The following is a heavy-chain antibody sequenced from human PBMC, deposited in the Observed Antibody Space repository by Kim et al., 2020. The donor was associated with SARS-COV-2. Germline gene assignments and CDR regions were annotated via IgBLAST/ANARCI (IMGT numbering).Heavy chain of an antibody. CDR1: GGSFSGYY. V-gene: IGHV4-34*01. CDR2: INHSGST. J-gene: IGHJ3*02. CDR3: ARPITGTRPSDAFDI. Sequence: SETLSLTCAVYGGSFSGYYWSWIRQPPGKGLEWIGEINHSGSTNYNPSLKSRVTISVDTSKNQFSLKLSSVTAADTAVYYCARPITGTRPSDAFDIWGQGTMVTVSS. D-gene: IGHD1-7*01.